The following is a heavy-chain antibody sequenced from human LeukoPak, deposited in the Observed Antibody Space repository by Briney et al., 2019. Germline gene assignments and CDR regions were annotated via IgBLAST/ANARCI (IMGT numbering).Heavy chain of an antibody. J-gene: IGHJ6*03. CDR1: GYTFTSYD. CDR3: ARGVYSSSLSYYYYYMDV. D-gene: IGHD6-6*01. CDR2: MNPNSGNT. V-gene: IGHV1-8*03. Sequence: ASVKVSCKASGYTFTSYDINWVRQATGQGLEWMGWMNPNSGNTGCAQKFQGRVTITRNTSISTAYMELSSLRSEDTAVYYCARGVYSSSLSYYYYYMDVWGKGTTVTVSS.